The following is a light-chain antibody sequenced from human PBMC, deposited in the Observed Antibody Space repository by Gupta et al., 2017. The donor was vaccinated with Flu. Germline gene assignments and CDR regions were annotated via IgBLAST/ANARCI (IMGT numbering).Light chain of an antibody. CDR3: SSYAGSLDV. CDR1: SSDVGGYNY. CDR2: EVS. Sequence: QSALTQPPSASGSPGQSVTIACSGTSSDVGGYNYVSWYQQHPGRAPKLMIYEVSERPSGVPDRFSGSKSGNTASLTVSGLQAEDEADYYCSSYAGSLDVFGTGTKVTVL. J-gene: IGLJ1*01. V-gene: IGLV2-8*01.